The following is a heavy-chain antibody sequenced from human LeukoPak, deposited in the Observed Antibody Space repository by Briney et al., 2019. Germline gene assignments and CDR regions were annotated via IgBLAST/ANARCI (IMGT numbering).Heavy chain of an antibody. V-gene: IGHV1-2*02. CDR2: INPNSGGT. CDR1: GYMFAAYY. CDR3: ARLNSGNLRGILY. Sequence: ASVKVSCKASGYMFAAYYINWVRQSPGLGLEWLGWINPNSGGTNYAQRFQGRVTMTSDTSTSTAYLELNGLRSDDTAVYFCARLNSGNLRGILYWGQGSLVTVPS. D-gene: IGHD3-10*01. J-gene: IGHJ4*02.